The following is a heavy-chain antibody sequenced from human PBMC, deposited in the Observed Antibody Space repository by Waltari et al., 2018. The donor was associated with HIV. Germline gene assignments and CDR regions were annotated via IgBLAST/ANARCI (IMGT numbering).Heavy chain of an antibody. D-gene: IGHD5-18*01. V-gene: IGHV3-7*01. CDR2: IKQDGSEK. J-gene: IGHJ4*02. CDR3: ARDLGYSYGYVSDY. Sequence: EVQLVESGGGLVQPGGSLRLSCAASGFTFSSYWMSWVRQAPGKGLEWVAKIKQDGSEKYYVDSVKGRFTISRDNAKNSLYLQMNSLRAEDTAVYYCARDLGYSYGYVSDYWGQGTLVTVSS. CDR1: GFTFSSYW.